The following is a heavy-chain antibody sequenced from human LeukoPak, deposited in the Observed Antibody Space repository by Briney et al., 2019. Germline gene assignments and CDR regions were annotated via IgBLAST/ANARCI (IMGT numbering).Heavy chain of an antibody. Sequence: SNKYYADSVKGRFTISRDNSKNTLYLQMNSLRAEDTAVYYCAKDPGDWNDEADYYYYYMDVWGKGTTVTVSS. CDR2: SNK. CDR3: AKDPGDWNDEADYYYYYMDV. J-gene: IGHJ6*03. D-gene: IGHD1-1*01. V-gene: IGHV3-30*01.